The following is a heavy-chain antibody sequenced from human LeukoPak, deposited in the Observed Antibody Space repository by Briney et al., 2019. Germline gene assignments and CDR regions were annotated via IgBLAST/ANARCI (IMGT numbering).Heavy chain of an antibody. CDR2: ISGDSTYI. D-gene: IGHD2-2*01. J-gene: IGHJ5*02. V-gene: IGHV3-21*06. CDR3: ASDLPAATT. CDR1: GFTFSGYS. Sequence: GGSLRLSCAASGFTFSGYSMTWVRQAPGKGLEWVSSISGDSTYIFYADSVKGRFTISRDNAQNSLYLQMNTLRAEDTAVSYCASDLPAATTWGRGTLVTVSS.